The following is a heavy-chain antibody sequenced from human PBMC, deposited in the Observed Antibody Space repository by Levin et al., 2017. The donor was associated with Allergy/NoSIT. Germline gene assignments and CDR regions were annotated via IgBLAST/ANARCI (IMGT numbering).Heavy chain of an antibody. CDR1: GGSISSGGYY. V-gene: IGHV4-31*03. D-gene: IGHD5-12*01. Sequence: SETLSLTCTVSGGSISSGGYYWSWIRHHPGKGLEWIGYIYSSGSTYYNPSLKSRVTMSADTSKNQFSLELTSVTAADTAVYYCVREPPRRGAYVSDGVDVWGQGTTVTVSS. CDR2: IYSSGST. CDR3: VREPPRRGAYVSDGVDV. J-gene: IGHJ6*02.